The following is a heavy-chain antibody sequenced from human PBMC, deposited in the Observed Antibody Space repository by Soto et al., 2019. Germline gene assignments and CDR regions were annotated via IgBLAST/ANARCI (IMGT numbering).Heavy chain of an antibody. V-gene: IGHV3-48*01. CDR2: VSSGSATI. J-gene: IGHJ4*02. D-gene: IGHD6-13*01. CDR1: GFTFDTYA. Sequence: EVQLVESGGGLVQPGGSLRLSCAASGFTFDTYAMNWVRQAPGKGLEWLSYVSSGSATIHYADSVKGRFTISRDNAKNSLQMQMNSLRAEDTAVYDCARTPHGYASSCSDYWGQGTLVTVSS. CDR3: ARTPHGYASSCSDY.